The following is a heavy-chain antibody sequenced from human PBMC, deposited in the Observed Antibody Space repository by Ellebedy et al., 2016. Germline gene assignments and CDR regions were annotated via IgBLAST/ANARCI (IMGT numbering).Heavy chain of an antibody. CDR3: AKDLYCSSTSCYTGGFDY. D-gene: IGHD2-2*02. Sequence: GESLKISXAASGFTFSSYSMNWVRQAPGKGLEWVSSISSSSSYIYYADSVKGRFTISRDNAKNSLYLQMNSLRAEDTALYYCAKDLYCSSTSCYTGGFDYWGQGTLVTVSS. CDR2: ISSSSSYI. CDR1: GFTFSSYS. V-gene: IGHV3-21*04. J-gene: IGHJ4*02.